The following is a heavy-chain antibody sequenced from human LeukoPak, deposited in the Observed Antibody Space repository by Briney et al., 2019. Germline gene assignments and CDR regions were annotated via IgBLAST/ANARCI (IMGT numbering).Heavy chain of an antibody. D-gene: IGHD4-17*01. V-gene: IGHV3-23*01. CDR2: ISGSGGST. J-gene: IGHJ4*02. Sequence: GGSLRLSCAASGFTFSSYAMSWVRQAPGKGLEWVLAISGSGGSTYYADSVKGRFTISRDNSKNTLYLQMNSLRAEDTAVYYCAKAESNYGDYVPWDYWGQGTLVTVSS. CDR1: GFTFSSYA. CDR3: AKAESNYGDYVPWDY.